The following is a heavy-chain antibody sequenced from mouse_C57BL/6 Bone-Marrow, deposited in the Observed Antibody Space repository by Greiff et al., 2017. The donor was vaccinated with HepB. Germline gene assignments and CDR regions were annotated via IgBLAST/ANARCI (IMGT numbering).Heavy chain of an antibody. CDR1: GFSLTSYG. J-gene: IGHJ3*01. V-gene: IGHV2-3*01. CDR2: IWGDGST. D-gene: IGHD2-4*01. CDR3: AKPGAKDYETWFAY. Sequence: VKVVESGPGLVAPSQSLSITCTVSGFSLTSYGVSWVRQPPGKGLEWLGVIWGDGSTNYHSALISRLSISQDNSKSQVFLKLNSLQTDDTATYYCAKPGAKDYETWFAYWGQGTLVTVSA.